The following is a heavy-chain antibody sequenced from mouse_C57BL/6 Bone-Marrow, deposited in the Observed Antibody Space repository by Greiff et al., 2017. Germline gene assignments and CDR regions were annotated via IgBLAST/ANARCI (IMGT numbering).Heavy chain of an antibody. CDR1: GFTFSSYG. CDR2: ISSGGSYT. D-gene: IGHD1-1*01. CDR3: ARSPYYDGSSPAY. Sequence: EVQLVESGGDLVKPGGSLKLSCAASGFTFSSYGMSWVRQTPDKRLEWVATISSGGSYTYYPDSVKGRFTISRDNTKNTLYLQMSSLKSEDTAMYYCARSPYYDGSSPAYWGQGTLVTVSA. J-gene: IGHJ3*01. V-gene: IGHV5-6*01.